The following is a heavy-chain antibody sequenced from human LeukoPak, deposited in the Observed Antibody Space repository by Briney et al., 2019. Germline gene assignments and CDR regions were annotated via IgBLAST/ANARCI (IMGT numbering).Heavy chain of an antibody. CDR3: TTSAGTTVTTRYFDY. D-gene: IGHD4-17*01. Sequence: TGGSLRLSCAASGFTFSNAWMSWVRQAPGKGLEWVGRVKTKTDGGTTDYGAPVKGRFTISRDDSKNTLYLQMNSLKIEGTAVYYCTTSAGTTVTTRYFDYWGQGTLVTVSS. CDR1: GFTFSNAW. J-gene: IGHJ4*02. CDR2: VKTKTDGGTT. V-gene: IGHV3-15*01.